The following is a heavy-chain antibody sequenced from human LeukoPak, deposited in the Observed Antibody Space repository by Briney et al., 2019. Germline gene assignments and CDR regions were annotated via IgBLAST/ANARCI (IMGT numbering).Heavy chain of an antibody. CDR2: IYLSGIT. CDR3: ARYDYVWGSYRRDVFDI. CDR1: GGSISSHN. V-gene: IGHV4-59*11. J-gene: IGHJ3*02. D-gene: IGHD3-16*02. Sequence: SETLSLTCTVSGGSISSHNWGWIRQPPGKGLEWIGYIYLSGITNYNPSLMSRVTMSLGTSKNQFSLILSSVTAADTAVYYCARYDYVWGSYRRDVFDIWGQGTMVTVSS.